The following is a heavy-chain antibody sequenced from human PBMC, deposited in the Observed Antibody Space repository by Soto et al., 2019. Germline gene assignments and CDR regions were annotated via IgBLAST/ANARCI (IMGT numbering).Heavy chain of an antibody. D-gene: IGHD5-12*01. J-gene: IGHJ6*02. Sequence: GASVKVSCKASGGTFSSYAISWVRQAPGQGLEWMGGIIPIFGTANYAQKFQGRVTITADKSTSTAYMELSSLRSEDTAVYYCARGLYGGYDYRPMAEGLYYYGMDVWGQGTTVTVSS. V-gene: IGHV1-69*06. CDR3: ARGLYGGYDYRPMAEGLYYYGMDV. CDR1: GGTFSSYA. CDR2: IIPIFGTA.